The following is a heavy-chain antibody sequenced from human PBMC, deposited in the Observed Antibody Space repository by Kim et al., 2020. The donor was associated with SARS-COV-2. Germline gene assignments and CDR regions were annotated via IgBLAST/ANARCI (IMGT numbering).Heavy chain of an antibody. D-gene: IGHD4-17*01. CDR2: ITEGGDVT. V-gene: IGHV3-23*01. Sequence: GGSLRLSCAASGFTFRNYCMSWFRQAPGKGLEWVSAITEGGDVTYYADSVEGRFTISRDNSRDTLYLLMNTLGVEDTAVYFCAQETYADYEAFEYWGQGTLVTVSS. J-gene: IGHJ4*02. CDR1: GFTFRNYC. CDR3: AQETYADYEAFEY.